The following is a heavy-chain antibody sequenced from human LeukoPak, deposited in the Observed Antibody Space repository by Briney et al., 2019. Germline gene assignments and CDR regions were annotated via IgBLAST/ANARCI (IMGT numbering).Heavy chain of an antibody. CDR1: GLTFNKYA. CDR2: IGASGATT. Sequence: GGSLRLSCAVSGLTFNKYAMNWVRQGPGKGQEWVSGIGASGATTYYADSVKGRFTISRDNSKNTLFLQLKSLRADDTGVYFCAKDLEAVAGTIVNDYWGQGTPVTDSS. D-gene: IGHD6-19*01. CDR3: AKDLEAVAGTIVNDY. J-gene: IGHJ4*02. V-gene: IGHV3-23*01.